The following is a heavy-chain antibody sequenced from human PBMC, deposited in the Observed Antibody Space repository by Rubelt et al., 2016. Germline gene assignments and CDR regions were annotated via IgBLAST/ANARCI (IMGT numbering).Heavy chain of an antibody. D-gene: IGHD1-14*01. CDR3: ARELAEHAFDI. CDR1: GFTFSSYS. Sequence: GLVQPGGSLRLSCAASGFTFSSYSMSWVRRAPGKGLEWVSYIGVTSRRIYYADSVRGRFTISRDNAKNSLYLQMNSLRAEDTAVYYCARELAEHAFDIWGQGTMVTVSS. V-gene: IGHV3-48*04. CDR2: IGVTSRRI. J-gene: IGHJ3*02.